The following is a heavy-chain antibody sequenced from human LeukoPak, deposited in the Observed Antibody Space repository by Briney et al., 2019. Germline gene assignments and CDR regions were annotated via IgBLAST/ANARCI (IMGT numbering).Heavy chain of an antibody. D-gene: IGHD4-11*01. CDR2: INTGGSST. J-gene: IGHJ4*02. CDR1: GFTFSSYW. V-gene: IGHV3-74*01. Sequence: GGSLRLSCAASGFTFSSYWMHWVRQVPGKGLVWVSRINTGGSSTTYADSVKGRFTISRDNAKNTLYLQMNSLRAEDTAVYYCARSNQADGYWGQGTLVTVSS. CDR3: ARSNQADGY.